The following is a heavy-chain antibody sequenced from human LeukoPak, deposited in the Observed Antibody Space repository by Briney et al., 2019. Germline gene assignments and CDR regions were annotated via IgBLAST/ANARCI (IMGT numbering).Heavy chain of an antibody. Sequence: GGSLRLSCAASGFTVSSHYMTWVRQAPGKGLEWVSVIYSDDTTYYADSVKGRFTTSRDNSKNTLYLQMSSLRPEDTAVYYCARGLNYHDWEFPDLFDIWGQGTMVTVSS. CDR2: IYSDDTT. V-gene: IGHV3-53*01. CDR1: GFTVSSHY. J-gene: IGHJ3*02. D-gene: IGHD3-22*01. CDR3: ARGLNYHDWEFPDLFDI.